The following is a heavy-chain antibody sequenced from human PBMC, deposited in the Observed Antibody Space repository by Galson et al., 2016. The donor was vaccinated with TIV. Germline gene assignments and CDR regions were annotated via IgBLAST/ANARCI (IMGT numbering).Heavy chain of an antibody. D-gene: IGHD2-21*01. Sequence: SLRLSCATSGFTFSSYGMHWVRQAPGKGLEWVAGMWFDGSHEKYADSMKGRVAISRDNSKKTLFLQMNSLRVEDTAVYYCAREFRDYYFDYWGPGIMVTVSS. CDR2: MWFDGSHE. CDR3: AREFRDYYFDY. J-gene: IGHJ4*02. CDR1: GFTFSSYG. V-gene: IGHV3-33*01.